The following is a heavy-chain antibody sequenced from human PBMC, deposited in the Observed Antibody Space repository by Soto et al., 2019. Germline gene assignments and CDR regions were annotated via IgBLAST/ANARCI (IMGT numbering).Heavy chain of an antibody. Sequence: SVKVSCKASGGTFSSYAISWVRQAPGQGLEWMGEIIPIFGTANYAQKFQGRVTITADESTSTAYMELSSLRSEDTAVYYCATYGSGSYYKPPLYWGQGTLVTVSS. D-gene: IGHD3-10*01. V-gene: IGHV1-69*13. CDR3: ATYGSGSYYKPPLY. CDR2: IIPIFGTA. CDR1: GGTFSSYA. J-gene: IGHJ4*02.